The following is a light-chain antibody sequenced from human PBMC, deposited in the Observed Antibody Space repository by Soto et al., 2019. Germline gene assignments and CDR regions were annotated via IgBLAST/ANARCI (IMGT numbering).Light chain of an antibody. Sequence: ETVLTQSPATLSLSPGESATLSCRASQSVSTYLAWYQQKPGQAPRLLIYGTSSRATGIPDRFSGSGSETDFTLTINGLKPEDFAMYFCQQYGSSPWTFGQGTKV. V-gene: IGKV3-20*01. CDR1: QSVSTY. J-gene: IGKJ1*01. CDR2: GTS. CDR3: QQYGSSPWT.